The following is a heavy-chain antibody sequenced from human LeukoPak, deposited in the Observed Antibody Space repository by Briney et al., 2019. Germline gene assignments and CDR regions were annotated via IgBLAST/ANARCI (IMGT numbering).Heavy chain of an antibody. D-gene: IGHD5-18*01. CDR1: GFTFSSYE. Sequence: GGSLRLSCAASGFTFSSYEMNWVRQSPGKGLEWVSYISSSGSTIYYADSVKGRFTISRDNAKNSLYLQMNSLRAEDTAVYYCARGGGIQLWSTFDYWGQGTLVTASS. J-gene: IGHJ4*02. V-gene: IGHV3-48*03. CDR3: ARGGGIQLWSTFDY. CDR2: ISSSGSTI.